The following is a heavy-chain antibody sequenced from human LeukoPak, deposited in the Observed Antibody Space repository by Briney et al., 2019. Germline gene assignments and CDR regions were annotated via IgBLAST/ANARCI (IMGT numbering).Heavy chain of an antibody. CDR1: GYTFTSYY. D-gene: IGHD3-22*01. J-gene: IGHJ4*02. CDR3: ARSPGYDTSGYSEVDY. V-gene: IGHV1-46*01. Sequence: ASVKVSCKASGYTFTSYYIHWVRQAPGQGLEWMGRINPSGGTTSYAQRFQGRVTMTRDTSTSTVYMELSSLRSEDTAVYYCARSPGYDTSGYSEVDYWGQGTLVTASS. CDR2: INPSGGTT.